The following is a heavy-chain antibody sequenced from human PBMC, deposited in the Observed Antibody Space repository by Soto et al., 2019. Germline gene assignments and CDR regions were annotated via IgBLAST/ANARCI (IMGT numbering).Heavy chain of an antibody. J-gene: IGHJ6*02. CDR1: GGTFTSYA. V-gene: IGHV1-69*06. CDR3: ARLWAKRIAAHRAGYYYYGMDV. Sequence: QVQLVQSGAEVKKPGSSVMVSCKASGGTFTSYAISWVRQAPGQGLDWMGGIIPIFGTANYAQKFQGRVTITADKSTSTAYMELSSLRSEDTAVYYCARLWAKRIAAHRAGYYYYGMDVWGQGTTVTVSS. D-gene: IGHD6-6*01. CDR2: IIPIFGTA.